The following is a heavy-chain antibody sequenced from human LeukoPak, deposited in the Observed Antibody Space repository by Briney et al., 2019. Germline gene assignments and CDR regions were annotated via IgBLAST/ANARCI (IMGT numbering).Heavy chain of an antibody. Sequence: GRSLRLSCAASGFTFSSYSMNWVRQAPGKGLEWVSSISSSSSYIYYADSVKGRFTISRDNAKNSLYLQMISLRAEDTAVYYCARDKAKLWFGESGNWFDPWGQGTLVTVSS. CDR1: GFTFSSYS. J-gene: IGHJ5*02. D-gene: IGHD3-10*01. CDR3: ARDKAKLWFGESGNWFDP. CDR2: ISSSSSYI. V-gene: IGHV3-21*01.